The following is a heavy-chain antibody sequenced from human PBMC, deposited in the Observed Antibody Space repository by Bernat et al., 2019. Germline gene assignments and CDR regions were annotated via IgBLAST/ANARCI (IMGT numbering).Heavy chain of an antibody. V-gene: IGHV1-46*01. CDR1: GYTFTSYY. Sequence: QVQLVQSGAEVKKPGASVKVSCKASGYTFTSYYMHWVRQAPGQGLEWMGIINPSGGSTSYAQKFQGRVTMTRDTSTSTVYMELSSLRSEDTAVYYCARDLSRVRSLESDGYWGQGTLVTVSS. CDR3: ARDLSRVRSLESDGY. CDR2: INPSGGST. D-gene: IGHD3-3*01. J-gene: IGHJ4*02.